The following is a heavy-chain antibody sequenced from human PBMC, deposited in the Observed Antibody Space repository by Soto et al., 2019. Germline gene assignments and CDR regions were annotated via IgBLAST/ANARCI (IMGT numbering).Heavy chain of an antibody. V-gene: IGHV4-59*08. CDR2: IYYGGSA. J-gene: IGHJ4*02. D-gene: IGHD2-8*01. Sequence: PSETLSLTCTVSGGSISTYYWSWIRQPPGKGLEWIGYIYYGGSADYNPSLKSRVTISVDTSKKQFSLKLSSVTAADTAVYYCARGGHCANAVRSALDYWGQGTLVIVSS. CDR1: GGSISTYY. CDR3: ARGGHCANAVRSALDY.